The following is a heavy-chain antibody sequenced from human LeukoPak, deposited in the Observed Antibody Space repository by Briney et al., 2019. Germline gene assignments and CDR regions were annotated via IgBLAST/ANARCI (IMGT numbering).Heavy chain of an antibody. CDR2: IKQDGSEK. CDR3: ARDQGEGIEMATMFDH. CDR1: GFTFSSYA. Sequence: GGSLRLSCAASGFTFSSYAMGWVRQAPGKGLEWVANIKQDGSEKYYVDSVKGRFTISRDNAKTSLYLQMNSLRAEDTAVYYCARDQGEGIEMATMFDHWGQGTLVTVSS. J-gene: IGHJ4*02. D-gene: IGHD5-24*01. V-gene: IGHV3-7*01.